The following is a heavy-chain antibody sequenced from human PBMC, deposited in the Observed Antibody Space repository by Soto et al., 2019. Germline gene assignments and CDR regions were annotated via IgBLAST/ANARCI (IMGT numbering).Heavy chain of an antibody. V-gene: IGHV4-59*08. J-gene: IGHJ5*02. Sequence: QVQLQESGPGLVKPSETLSLTCTVSGDSISNYYWNWVRQPPGKGLEWIGYIPYTGSTNYNPSLKSRVPISMDTSKNQFSLKLTSVTAADTALYYCARRRCLGVRCYEGNWLDPWGQGILVTVSS. CDR1: GDSISNYY. CDR2: IPYTGST. D-gene: IGHD2-8*01. CDR3: ARRRCLGVRCYEGNWLDP.